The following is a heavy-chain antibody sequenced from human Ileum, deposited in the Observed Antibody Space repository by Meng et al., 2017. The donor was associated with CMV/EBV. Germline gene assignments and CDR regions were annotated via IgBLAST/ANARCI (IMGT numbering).Heavy chain of an antibody. D-gene: IGHD3-22*01. CDR3: ARDLNYYDSP. V-gene: IGHV1-46*01. CDR2: INPSGGST. J-gene: IGHJ5*02. CDR1: GSHFTSYY. Sequence: VCCKASGSHFTSYYMHWVRQAPGQGLEWMGIINPSGGSTSYAQKFQGRVTMTRDTSTSTVYMELSSLRSEDTAVYYCARDLNYYDSPWGQGTLVTVSS.